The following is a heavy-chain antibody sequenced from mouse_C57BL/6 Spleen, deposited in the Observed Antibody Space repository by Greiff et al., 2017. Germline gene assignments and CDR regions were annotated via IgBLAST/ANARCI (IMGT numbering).Heavy chain of an antibody. CDR2: SRNKANDYTT. J-gene: IGHJ4*01. D-gene: IGHD4-1*01. Sequence: EVNVVESGGGLVQSGRSLRLSCATSGFTFSDFYMEWVRQAPGKGLEWIAASRNKANDYTTEYSASVKGRFIVSRDTSQSILYLQMNALRAEDTAIYYCARNWERYYAMDYWGQGTSVTVSS. V-gene: IGHV7-1*01. CDR3: ARNWERYYAMDY. CDR1: GFTFSDFY.